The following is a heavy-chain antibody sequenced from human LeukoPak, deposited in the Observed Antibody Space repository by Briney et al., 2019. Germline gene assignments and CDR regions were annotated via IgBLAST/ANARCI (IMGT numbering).Heavy chain of an antibody. D-gene: IGHD6-13*01. CDR2: INPSGGST. V-gene: IGHV1-46*01. Sequence: ASVKVSCKASGYTFTSYYMHWVRQAPGQGLEWMGIINPSGGSTSYAQKFQGTVTMTRDTSTSTVYMELSSLRSEDTAVYYCARVGGEQLDLDYWGQGTLVTVSS. CDR1: GYTFTSYY. CDR3: ARVGGEQLDLDY. J-gene: IGHJ4*02.